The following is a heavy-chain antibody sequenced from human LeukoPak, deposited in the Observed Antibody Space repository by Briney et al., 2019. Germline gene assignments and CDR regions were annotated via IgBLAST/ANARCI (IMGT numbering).Heavy chain of an antibody. J-gene: IGHJ4*02. D-gene: IGHD1-26*01. V-gene: IGHV4-30-2*01. Sequence: SQTLSLTCTVSGGSVSSGGYYWSWIRQPPGKGLEWIGYIYHSGSTYYNPSLKSRVTISVDRSKNQFSLKLSSVTAADTAVYYCARFEVGATSRDYWGQRTLVTVSS. CDR3: ARFEVGATSRDY. CDR1: GGSVSSGGYY. CDR2: IYHSGST.